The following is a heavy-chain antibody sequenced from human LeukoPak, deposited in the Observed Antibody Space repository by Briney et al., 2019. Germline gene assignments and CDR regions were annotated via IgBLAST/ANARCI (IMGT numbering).Heavy chain of an antibody. D-gene: IGHD3-3*01. J-gene: IGHJ4*02. V-gene: IGHV4-34*01. CDR3: ARGPEYDFWSGIDY. CDR1: GGSFSGYY. CDR2: INHSGST. Sequence: SEALSLTCAVYGGSFSGYYWSWIRQPPGKGLEWIGEINHSGSTNYNPSLKSRVSISVDTSNTQFSLKLSSVTAADTAVYYCARGPEYDFWSGIDYWGQGTLVTVSS.